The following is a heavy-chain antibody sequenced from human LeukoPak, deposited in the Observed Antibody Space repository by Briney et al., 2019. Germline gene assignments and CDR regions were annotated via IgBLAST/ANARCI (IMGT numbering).Heavy chain of an antibody. J-gene: IGHJ3*02. CDR3: VRSVVVTAKSGAYAFDI. CDR2: IYYSGST. CDR1: GGSISSGDYY. D-gene: IGHD2-21*02. V-gene: IGHV4-30-4*01. Sequence: SETLPLTCTVSGGSISSGDYYWSWIRQPPGKGLEWIGYIYYSGSTYYNPSLKSRVTISVDTSKNQFSLKLSSVTAADTAVYYSVRSVVVTAKSGAYAFDIWGQGTMVTVSS.